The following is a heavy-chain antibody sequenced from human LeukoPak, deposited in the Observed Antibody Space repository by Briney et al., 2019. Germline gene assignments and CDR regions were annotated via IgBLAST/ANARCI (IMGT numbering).Heavy chain of an antibody. Sequence: GGSLRLSCAASGFTFSSYGMHWVRQAPGKGLEWMAVISYDGSNKYYADSVKGRFTISRDNSKNTLYLQMNSLRAEDTAVYYCAKRDGDYWGQGTLVTVSS. CDR3: AKRDGDY. J-gene: IGHJ4*02. D-gene: IGHD5-24*01. CDR2: ISYDGSNK. CDR1: GFTFSSYG. V-gene: IGHV3-30*18.